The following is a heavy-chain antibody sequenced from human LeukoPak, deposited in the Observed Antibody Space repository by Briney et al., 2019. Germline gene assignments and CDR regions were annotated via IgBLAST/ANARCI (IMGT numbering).Heavy chain of an antibody. J-gene: IGHJ6*02. D-gene: IGHD1-26*01. CDR3: AKHMRATNTYYFYGLDV. CDR2: ISWNGGSA. V-gene: IGHV3-9*01. CDR1: GFSFEDYG. Sequence: PGGSLRLSCAATGFSFEDYGMHWVRQPPGKGLGWVSGISWNGGSADYADSVKGRFTISRDNAKNSLYLQLSSLRPEDTALYYCAKHMRATNTYYFYGLDVWGQGTTVTVSS.